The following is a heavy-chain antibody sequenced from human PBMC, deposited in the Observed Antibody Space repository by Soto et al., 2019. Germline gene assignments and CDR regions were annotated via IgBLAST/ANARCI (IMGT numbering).Heavy chain of an antibody. Sequence: SETLSLTCTVSGGSIDNFYWSWIRQPPGKGLEWIGYIYSSGSTNYNPSLKSRVTISVDTSKNQFSLKLSSVTAADTAVYFCARDYPYFTVTTSGGMDVWGQGTTVTVYS. CDR3: ARDYPYFTVTTSGGMDV. J-gene: IGHJ6*02. D-gene: IGHD4-17*01. CDR2: IYSSGST. CDR1: GGSIDNFY. V-gene: IGHV4-59*01.